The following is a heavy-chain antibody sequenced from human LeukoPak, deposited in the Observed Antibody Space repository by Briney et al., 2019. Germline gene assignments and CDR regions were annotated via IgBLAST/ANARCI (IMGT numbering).Heavy chain of an antibody. J-gene: IGHJ1*01. CDR1: GGSVSSGSYY. V-gene: IGHV4-61*01. CDR3: ARGGAARLHFQN. Sequence: SETLSLTCTVSGGSVSSGSYYWSWIRQPPGKGLEWIGYIYHSGSTNYNPSLQSRVTISVDTSKNQFSLNLNSVTAADTAVYYCARGGAARLHFQNWGQGTLVTVSS. CDR2: IYHSGST. D-gene: IGHD6-6*01.